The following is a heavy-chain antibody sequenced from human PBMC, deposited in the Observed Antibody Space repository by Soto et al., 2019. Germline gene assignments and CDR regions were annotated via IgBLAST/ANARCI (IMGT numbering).Heavy chain of an antibody. CDR1: GFTFSSYA. V-gene: IGHV3-30-3*01. CDR3: ARAESVGPSYYYYYGMDV. Sequence: QVQLVESGGGVVQPGRSLRLSCAASGFTFSSYAMHWVRQAQGKGLEWVAVISYDGSNKYYADSVKGRFTISRDNSKNTLYLQMNSLRAEDTAVYYCARAESVGPSYYYYYGMDVWGQGTTVTVSS. J-gene: IGHJ6*02. CDR2: ISYDGSNK. D-gene: IGHD2-2*01.